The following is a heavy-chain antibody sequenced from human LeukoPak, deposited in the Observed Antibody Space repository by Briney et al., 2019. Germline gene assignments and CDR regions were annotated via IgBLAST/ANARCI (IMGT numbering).Heavy chain of an antibody. J-gene: IGHJ4*02. CDR3: ARVGIGSQYYFDY. V-gene: IGHV3-48*03. Sequence: GGSLRLSCAVSGFTFSSYEMNWVRQAPGKGLEWVSYISSSGSTIYYADSVKGRFTISRDNAKKSLYLQMNSLRAEDTAVYYCARVGIGSQYYFDYWGQGTLVTVSS. D-gene: IGHD2-15*01. CDR1: GFTFSSYE. CDR2: ISSSGSTI.